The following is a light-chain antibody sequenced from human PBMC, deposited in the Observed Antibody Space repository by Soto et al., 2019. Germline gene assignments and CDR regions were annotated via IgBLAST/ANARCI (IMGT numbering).Light chain of an antibody. J-gene: IGLJ1*01. CDR2: DGG. V-gene: IGLV3-21*02. Sequence: SYELTQPPSVSVAPGQTARITCGGDNIGSKSAHWYQQKPGQAPVLVVYDGGDRPSGIPARFSGSNSGNTATLTISRVEAGDEADYYCQVWDRTSDHSYVFGTGTKVTVL. CDR3: QVWDRTSDHSYV. CDR1: NIGSKS.